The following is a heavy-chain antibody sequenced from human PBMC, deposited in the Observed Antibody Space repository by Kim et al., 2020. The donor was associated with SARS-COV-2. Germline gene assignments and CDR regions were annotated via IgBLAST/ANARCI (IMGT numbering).Heavy chain of an antibody. Sequence: GGSLRLSCAGSGFTFSTYWMSWVRQAPGKGLEWVANIKQDGSEQYYVDSVKGRFTISRDNAKNLMYLQMNSLRAEDTAVYYCARDSIAAGGNYYFHGMDV. J-gene: IGHJ6*01. CDR1: GFTFSTYW. D-gene: IGHD6-13*01. V-gene: IGHV3-7*03. CDR2: IKQDGSEQ. CDR3: ARDSIAAGGNYYFHGMDV.